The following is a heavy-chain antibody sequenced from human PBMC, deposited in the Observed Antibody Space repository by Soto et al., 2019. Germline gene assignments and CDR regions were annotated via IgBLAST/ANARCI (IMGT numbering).Heavy chain of an antibody. CDR1: GFTFRNYG. J-gene: IGHJ5*02. V-gene: IGHV3-30*18. CDR3: AKGGPFTGGFDP. Sequence: QVQLVESGGGVVQPGRSLRLSCAASGFTFRNYGMHWVRQAPGKGLEWVAVIFYDGGREEYADSVKGRFTISRDNSNNTLFLQMNSLRAEDTAVYYCAKGGPFTGGFDPWGQGTLVTVAS. D-gene: IGHD3-16*01. CDR2: IFYDGGRE.